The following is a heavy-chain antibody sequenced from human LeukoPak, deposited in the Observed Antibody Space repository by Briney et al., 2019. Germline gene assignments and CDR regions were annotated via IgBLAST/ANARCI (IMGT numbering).Heavy chain of an antibody. V-gene: IGHV3-21*01. CDR3: ARGITVVTPGY. Sequence: GGSLRLSCAASGFTFSSYSMNWVRQAPGKGLEWVSSISSSSSYIYYADSVKGRFTISRDNAKNSLYLQMNSLRAEDTAVYYCARGITVVTPGYWGQEPWSPSPQ. D-gene: IGHD4-23*01. CDR1: GFTFSSYS. CDR2: ISSSSSYI. J-gene: IGHJ4*01.